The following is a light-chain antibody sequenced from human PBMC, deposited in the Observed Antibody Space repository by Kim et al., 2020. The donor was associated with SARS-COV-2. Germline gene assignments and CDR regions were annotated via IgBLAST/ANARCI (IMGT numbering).Light chain of an antibody. CDR3: QQHGSSPPSWT. J-gene: IGKJ1*01. V-gene: IGKV3-20*01. CDR1: QSVSSNY. CDR2: GAS. Sequence: EIVLTQSPGTLSLSPGERATLSCRASQSVSSNYLAWYQQKPGQAPRLLIYGASSRATGIPDRFSGSGSGTVFTLTISRLEPEDCAVYYCQQHGSSPPSWTFGQGTKVDIK.